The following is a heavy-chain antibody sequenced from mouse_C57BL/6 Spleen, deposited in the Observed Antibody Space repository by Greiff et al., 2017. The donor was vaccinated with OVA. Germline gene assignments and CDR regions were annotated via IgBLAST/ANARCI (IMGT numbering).Heavy chain of an antibody. CDR1: GFTFSDYY. Sequence: EVQGVESGGGLVQPGGSLKLSCAASGFTFSDYYMYWVRQTPEKRLEWVAYISNGGGSTYYPDTVKGRFTISRDNAKNTLYLQMSRLKSEDTAMYYCASPYYGSSYWFAYWGQGTLVTVSA. V-gene: IGHV5-12*01. CDR3: ASPYYGSSYWFAY. J-gene: IGHJ3*01. D-gene: IGHD1-1*01. CDR2: ISNGGGST.